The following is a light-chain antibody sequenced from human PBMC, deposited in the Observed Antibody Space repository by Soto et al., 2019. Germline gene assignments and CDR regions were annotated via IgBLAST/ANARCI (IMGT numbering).Light chain of an antibody. CDR1: QGISSY. Sequence: AIRMTQSPSSLSASTGDRVTITCRASQGISSYLAWYQQKPGQAPKLLIYAASTLPSGVPSRFSGSGSGTDFTLTISCLQSEDFATYYCQQYYSYPGTFGPGTKVDIK. CDR3: QQYYSYPGT. V-gene: IGKV1-8*01. J-gene: IGKJ3*01. CDR2: AAS.